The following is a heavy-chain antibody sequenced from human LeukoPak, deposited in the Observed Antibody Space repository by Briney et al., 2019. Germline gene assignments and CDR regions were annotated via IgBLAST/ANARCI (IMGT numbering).Heavy chain of an antibody. CDR3: ARRNIAATYYFDY. CDR2: ISSSANTI. CDR1: GFTFSDYY. D-gene: IGHD2-15*01. Sequence: GGSLRLSCAASGFTFSDYYMTWLRQAPGKGLEWVSYISSSANTIHYADSVKGRFTISRDNAKNSLYLQMNSLRAEDTAVYYCARRNIAATYYFDYWGQGTLVTVSS. V-gene: IGHV3-11*01. J-gene: IGHJ4*02.